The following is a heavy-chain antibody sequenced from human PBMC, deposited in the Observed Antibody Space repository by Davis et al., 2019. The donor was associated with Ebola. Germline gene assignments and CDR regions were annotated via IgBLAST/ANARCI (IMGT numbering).Heavy chain of an antibody. CDR2: TSYTGST. V-gene: IGHV4-39*07. J-gene: IGHJ5*02. D-gene: IGHD3-10*01. Sequence: PSETLSLTCTVSGGTIDYGGWIRQPPAKGLEWIASTSYTGSTYYNSSLKRRVTISIDTSQNQFSLKLNSVTAADTAVYYCARAPSYYYRSGTNWFDPWGQGTLVTVSS. CDR3: ARAPSYYYRSGTNWFDP. CDR1: GGTIDY.